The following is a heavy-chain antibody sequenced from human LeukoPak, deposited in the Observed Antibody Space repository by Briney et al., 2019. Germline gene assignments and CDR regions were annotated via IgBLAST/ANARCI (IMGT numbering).Heavy chain of an antibody. CDR2: IKQDGSEK. V-gene: IGHV3-7*01. CDR1: GFTVSSNY. CDR3: SRRLCASGSYWSAPCNGMDV. D-gene: IGHD3-10*01. Sequence: GGSLRLSCAASGFTVSSNYMSWVRQAPGKGLEWVANIKQDGSEKYYVDSVKGRFTISRDNAKNSLYLQMNSLRAEDTAVYYCSRRLCASGSYWSAPCNGMDVWGQGTTVTVSS. J-gene: IGHJ6*02.